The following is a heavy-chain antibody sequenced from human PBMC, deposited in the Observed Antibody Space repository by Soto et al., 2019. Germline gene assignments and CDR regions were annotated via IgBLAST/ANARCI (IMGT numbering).Heavy chain of an antibody. D-gene: IGHD2-15*01. Sequence: SETLSLTCTVSGGSISSGGYYWSWIRQHPGKGLEWIGYIYYSGSTYYNPSLKSRVTISVDTSKNQFSLKLSSVTAADTAVYYCARSDCSGGSCYSFYYYGMDVWGQGTTVTVSS. CDR3: ARSDCSGGSCYSFYYYGMDV. V-gene: IGHV4-31*03. J-gene: IGHJ6*02. CDR1: GGSISSGGYY. CDR2: IYYSGST.